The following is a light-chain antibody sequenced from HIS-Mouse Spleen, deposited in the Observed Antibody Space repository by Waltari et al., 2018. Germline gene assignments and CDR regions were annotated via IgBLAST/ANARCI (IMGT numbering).Light chain of an antibody. V-gene: IGLV5-45*02. CDR3: MIWHSSAWV. CDR2: YKSDSDK. CDR1: SGINVGTYR. J-gene: IGLJ3*02. Sequence: QAVLTQPSSFSASPGASASLTCTLRSGINVGTYRIYWYQHKPGSPPQYLLRYKSDSDKQQGSGVPSRFSGSKDASANAGILLISGLQSEDEADYYCMIWHSSAWVFGGGTKLTVL.